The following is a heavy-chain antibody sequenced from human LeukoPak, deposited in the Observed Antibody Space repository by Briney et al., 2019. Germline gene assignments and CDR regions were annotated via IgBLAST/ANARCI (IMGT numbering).Heavy chain of an antibody. Sequence: SETLSLTCAVYGGSFSGYYWSWIRQPPGKGLEWIGEINHSGSTNYNPSLKSQVAISVDTSKNQFSLKLSSVTAADTAVYYCARGLLLRAAGTRWFDPWGQGTLVTVSS. CDR1: GGSFSGYY. V-gene: IGHV4-34*01. J-gene: IGHJ5*02. CDR3: ARGLLLRAAGTRWFDP. CDR2: INHSGST. D-gene: IGHD6-13*01.